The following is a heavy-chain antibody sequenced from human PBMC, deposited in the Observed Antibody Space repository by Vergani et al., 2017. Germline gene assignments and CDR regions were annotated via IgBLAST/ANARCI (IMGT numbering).Heavy chain of an antibody. Sequence: EVQLLEPGGGLVQPGGSLSLSCAASGFTFSSYSMNWVRQAPGKGLEWVSTISSDGGSTYYADSVKGRFTISRDNSKNTLSLQKNSLTAEDTAIYYCAGPQSTSACYYGGFDGWGQGSLVTVSS. CDR2: ISSDGGST. CDR3: AGPQSTSACYYGGFDG. D-gene: IGHD3-22*01. CDR1: GFTFSSYS. V-gene: IGHV3-23*01. J-gene: IGHJ4*02.